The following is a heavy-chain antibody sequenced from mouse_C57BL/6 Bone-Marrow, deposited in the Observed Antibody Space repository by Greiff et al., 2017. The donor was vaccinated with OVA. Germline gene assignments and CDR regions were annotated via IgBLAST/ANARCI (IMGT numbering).Heavy chain of an antibody. CDR3: ARRSYYAMDY. V-gene: IGHV1-69*01. Sequence: VQLQQPGAELVMPGASVKLSCKASGYTFTSYWMHWVKQRPGQGLEWIGEIDPSDSYTNYNQKFKGKSTLTVDKSSITAYMQLSSLTSEDSAVYYCARRSYYAMDYWGQGTSVTVSS. CDR2: IDPSDSYT. CDR1: GYTFTSYW. J-gene: IGHJ4*01.